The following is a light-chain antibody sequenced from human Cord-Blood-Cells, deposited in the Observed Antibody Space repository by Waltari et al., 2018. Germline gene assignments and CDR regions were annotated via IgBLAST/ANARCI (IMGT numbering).Light chain of an antibody. CDR3: QQSYSTPQVT. Sequence: DIQMTQSPSSLSASVGDRANITCRASQSISSYLNWYQQKPGKAPKLLIYAASSLQSGVPSRFRGSGSGTDFNLTISSLQPEDFATYYCQQSYSTPQVTFGQGTRLEIK. CDR1: QSISSY. V-gene: IGKV1-39*01. J-gene: IGKJ5*01. CDR2: AAS.